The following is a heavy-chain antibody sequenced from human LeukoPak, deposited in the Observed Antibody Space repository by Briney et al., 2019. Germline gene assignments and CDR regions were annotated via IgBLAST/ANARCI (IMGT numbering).Heavy chain of an antibody. V-gene: IGHV3-7*01. J-gene: IGHJ5*02. D-gene: IGHD6-19*01. CDR3: ARDPSSGWYLKGWFDP. Sequence: GGSLRLSCVASGFTFSSRDWMTWVRQAPGKGLEWVANIKQDGSEKNYVDSVKGRFTISRDNAKNSLYLQMNSLRAEDTAVYYCARDPSSGWYLKGWFDPWGQGTLVTVSS. CDR1: GFTFSSRDW. CDR2: IKQDGSEK.